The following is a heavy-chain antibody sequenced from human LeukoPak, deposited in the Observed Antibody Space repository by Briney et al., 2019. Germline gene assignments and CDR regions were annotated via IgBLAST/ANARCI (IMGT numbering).Heavy chain of an antibody. V-gene: IGHV3-21*01. CDR3: AKGGLGYYDFWSGYRDYFDY. Sequence: GGSLRLSCAASGFTFSSYSMNWVRQAPGKGLEWVSSIGSRSTYTYSADSVKGRFTISRDNAKNSLYLQMNSLRAGDTAVYYCAKGGLGYYDFWSGYRDYFDYWGQGTLVTVSS. J-gene: IGHJ4*02. CDR1: GFTFSSYS. D-gene: IGHD3-3*01. CDR2: IGSRSTYT.